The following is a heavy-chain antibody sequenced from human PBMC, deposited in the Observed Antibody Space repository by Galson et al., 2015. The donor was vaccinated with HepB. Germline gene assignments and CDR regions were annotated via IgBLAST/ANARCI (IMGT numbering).Heavy chain of an antibody. J-gene: IGHJ3*01. CDR1: GFTFTNYY. CDR2: INQDGGAR. CDR3: ARWSLAFDF. Sequence: SLRLSCAASGFTFTNYYMGWDRQAPGQGLEWGAYINQDGGARFYVDSVRGRFTISRGNADNLLYLQMNSLRVEDTAVYYCARWSLAFDFWGQGTMLTVSS. V-gene: IGHV3-7*01.